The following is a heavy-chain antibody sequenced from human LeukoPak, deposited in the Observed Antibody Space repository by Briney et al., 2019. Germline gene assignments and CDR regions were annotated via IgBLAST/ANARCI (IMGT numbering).Heavy chain of an antibody. V-gene: IGHV4-34*01. J-gene: IGHJ6*02. CDR1: GGPFSGYY. Sequence: PSETLSPTCAVYGGPFSGYYWSWIRQPPGKGLEWIGEINHSGSTNYNPSLKSRVTISVDTSKNQFSLKLSSVTAADTAVYYCARVLYGMDVWGQGTTVTVSS. CDR2: INHSGST. CDR3: ARVLYGMDV.